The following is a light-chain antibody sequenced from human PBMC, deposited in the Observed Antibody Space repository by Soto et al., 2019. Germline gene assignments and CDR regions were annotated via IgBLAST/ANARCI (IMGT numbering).Light chain of an antibody. Sequence: DIQMTQSPSTLSASVGDRVTITCRASQSISSWLAWYQQKPGKAPNLLIYKASTLESGVPSRFSGSESGTEFTLTISSLQPDDFATYYCQQYISYPLTFGGGTRVEI. CDR1: QSISSW. V-gene: IGKV1-5*03. CDR3: QQYISYPLT. CDR2: KAS. J-gene: IGKJ4*01.